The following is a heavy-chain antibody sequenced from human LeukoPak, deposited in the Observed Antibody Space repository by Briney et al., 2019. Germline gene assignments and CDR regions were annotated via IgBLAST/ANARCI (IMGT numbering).Heavy chain of an antibody. CDR2: FNPSGGST. J-gene: IGHJ4*02. D-gene: IGHD5-12*01. V-gene: IGHV1-46*01. CDR1: GYTFTSYY. Sequence: ASVKVSCKASGYTFTSYYLHWVRHAPGQGLEWRGVFNPSGGSTTYAQKFQGRVTMTRDTSTTTVDMELSSLRSEDTAVYYCARDGTYSDYDYYFDYWGQGTLVTVFS. CDR3: ARDGTYSDYDYYFDY.